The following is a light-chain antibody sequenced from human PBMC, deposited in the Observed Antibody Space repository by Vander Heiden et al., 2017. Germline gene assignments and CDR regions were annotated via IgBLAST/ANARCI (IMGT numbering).Light chain of an antibody. CDR3: SSYAGSNNYV. Sequence: QSALPKPPSAAGSPGRAVNISCTGASSDVGGYNFVSWYQQHPGKAPKLMIYEVIRRPSGVPDRFSGSKSGNTASLTVSGLQAEDEADYYCSSYAGSNNYVFGTGTKVTVL. V-gene: IGLV2-8*01. J-gene: IGLJ1*01. CDR1: SSDVGGYNF. CDR2: EVI.